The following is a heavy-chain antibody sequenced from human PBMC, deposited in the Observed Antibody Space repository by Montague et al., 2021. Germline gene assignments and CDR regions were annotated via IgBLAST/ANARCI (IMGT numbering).Heavy chain of an antibody. J-gene: IGHJ4*02. CDR1: GGSISEFY. CDR2: IYDRGTT. CDR3: ARRLGSRAPFDY. D-gene: IGHD7-27*01. Sequence: SETLSLTCTVTGGSISEFYWSWIRQSPEKGLEWIGYIYDRGTTNYNPSLKSRVTISADTSMNQFSLNLRSVTAADTAVYYCARRLGSRAPFDYWGQGTLVTVSS. V-gene: IGHV4-59*08.